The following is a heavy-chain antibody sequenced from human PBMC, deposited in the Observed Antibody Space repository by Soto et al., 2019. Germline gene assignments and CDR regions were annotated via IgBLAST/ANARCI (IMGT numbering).Heavy chain of an antibody. D-gene: IGHD7-27*01. CDR2: INSDGSIA. CDR1: GFTFSDYW. Sequence: GGSLRLSCAASGFTFSDYWMAWARQAPGKGLFWVSRINSDGSIAHYAESVKGRFTISRDNAKNTLWLQVNSLRYDDTAVYYCGRERWGLLDIWGQGAMVTVSS. V-gene: IGHV3-74*01. J-gene: IGHJ3*02. CDR3: GRERWGLLDI.